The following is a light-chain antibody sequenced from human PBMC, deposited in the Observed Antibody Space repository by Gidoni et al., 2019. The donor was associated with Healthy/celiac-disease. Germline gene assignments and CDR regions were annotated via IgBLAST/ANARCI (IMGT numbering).Light chain of an antibody. CDR1: QSISSY. Sequence: DIQMTQSPSSLSASVGDRVTITCRASQSISSYLNLYQQKPGIAPKLLIYAASSLQSGVPSSFSVSGSGTDFTLTISSLHPEDFATYYCQQSYSTPPTFGQGTKLEIK. CDR2: AAS. J-gene: IGKJ2*01. CDR3: QQSYSTPPT. V-gene: IGKV1-39*01.